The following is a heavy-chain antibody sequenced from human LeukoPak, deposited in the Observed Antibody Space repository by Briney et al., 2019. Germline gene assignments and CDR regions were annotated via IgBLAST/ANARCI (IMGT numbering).Heavy chain of an antibody. J-gene: IGHJ4*02. CDR1: GFTFSSYS. Sequence: GGSLRLSCAASGFTFSSYSMNWVRQAPGKGLEWVSSISSSNSYIYYADSVKGRFTISRDNAKNSLYLQMNSLRAQDTAVYYCATLTDFDYWGQGTLVTVSS. V-gene: IGHV3-21*01. CDR2: ISSSNSYI. D-gene: IGHD1-20*01. CDR3: ATLTDFDY.